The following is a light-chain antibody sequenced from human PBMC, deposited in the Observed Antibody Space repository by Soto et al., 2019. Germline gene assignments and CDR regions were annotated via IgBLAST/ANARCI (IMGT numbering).Light chain of an antibody. V-gene: IGLV2-8*01. J-gene: IGLJ2*01. CDR3: CSYSGSNNLVV. CDR2: EVS. Sequence: QSALTQPPSASGSPGQSVTISCTGTSSDVGGYNYVSWYQQHPGKAPKLMIYEVSERPSGVPDRFSGSKSGNTASLTVSGVLDADDADYYCCSYSGSNNLVVFGGGTKLTVL. CDR1: SSDVGGYNY.